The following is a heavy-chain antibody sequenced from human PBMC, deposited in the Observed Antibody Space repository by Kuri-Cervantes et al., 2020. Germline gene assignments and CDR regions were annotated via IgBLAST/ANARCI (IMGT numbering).Heavy chain of an antibody. CDR3: ARALSFYDILTGYYRPYYFDY. CDR1: GGSFSGYY. CDR2: IYYSGST. D-gene: IGHD3-9*01. Sequence: GSLRLSCAVYGGSFSGYYWSWIRQPPGKGLEWIGYIYYSGSTNYNPSLKSRVTISVDTSKNQFSLKLSSVTAADTAVYYCARALSFYDILTGYYRPYYFDYWGQGTLVTVSS. V-gene: IGHV4-59*13. J-gene: IGHJ4*02.